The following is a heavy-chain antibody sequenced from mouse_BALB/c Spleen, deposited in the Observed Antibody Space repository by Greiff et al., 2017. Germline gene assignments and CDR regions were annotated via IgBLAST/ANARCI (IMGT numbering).Heavy chain of an antibody. Sequence: VQLQESGPGLVAPSQSLSITCTVSGFSLTGYGVNWVRQPPGKGLEWLGMIWGDGSTDYNSALKSRLSISKDNSKSQVFLKMNSLQTDDTARYYCDRETAQTAMDYWGQGTSVTVSS. CDR3: DRETAQTAMDY. J-gene: IGHJ4*01. CDR2: IWGDGST. D-gene: IGHD3-2*02. CDR1: GFSLTGYG. V-gene: IGHV2-6-7*01.